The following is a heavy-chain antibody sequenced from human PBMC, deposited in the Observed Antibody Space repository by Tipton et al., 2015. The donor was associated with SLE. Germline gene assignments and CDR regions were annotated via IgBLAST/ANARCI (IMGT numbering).Heavy chain of an antibody. CDR3: VKGGAAMY. V-gene: IGHV3-9*01. CDR2: ISWNSGNI. D-gene: IGHD1-26*01. Sequence: SLRLSCAASGFTFDDYGMPWVRQRPGKGLEWISGISWNSGNIVYADSVKGRFTISRDNAKNSLYLHMSSLRTDDTAFYYCVKGGAAMYGGQGTVVTVSS. J-gene: IGHJ4*02. CDR1: GFTFDDYG.